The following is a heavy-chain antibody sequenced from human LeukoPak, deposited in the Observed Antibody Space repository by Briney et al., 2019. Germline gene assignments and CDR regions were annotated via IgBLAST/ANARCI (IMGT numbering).Heavy chain of an antibody. J-gene: IGHJ6*03. Sequence: SVKVSCKASGGTFSSYAISWVRQAPGQGREWMGGIIPIFGTANYAQKFQGRVTITADESSSTAYMELSSLRSEDTAVYYCAILAAADRRLYYYYYMDVWGKGTTVTVSS. V-gene: IGHV1-69*13. CDR2: IIPIFGTA. CDR3: AILAAADRRLYYYYYMDV. CDR1: GGTFSSYA. D-gene: IGHD6-13*01.